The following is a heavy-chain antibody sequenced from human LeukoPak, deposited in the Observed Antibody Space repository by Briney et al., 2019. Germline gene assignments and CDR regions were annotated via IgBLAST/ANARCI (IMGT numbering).Heavy chain of an antibody. Sequence: GGSLRLSCATSGFTFSSYAMNWVRQTPGKGLEWVSAISGRGGSTYYADSVKGWFTISRDNSKNTLYLQMSSLRAEDTAVYYCAKEYLDYSGSNPDYWGQGTLVTVSS. D-gene: IGHD4/OR15-4a*01. CDR3: AKEYLDYSGSNPDY. CDR2: ISGRGGST. J-gene: IGHJ4*02. V-gene: IGHV3-23*01. CDR1: GFTFSSYA.